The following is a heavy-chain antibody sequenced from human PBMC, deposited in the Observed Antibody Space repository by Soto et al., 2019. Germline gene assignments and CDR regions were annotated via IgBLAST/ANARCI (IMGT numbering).Heavy chain of an antibody. CDR1: GGTFSSYT. CDR3: ARGYCSGGSCYRFDY. CDR2: IIPILGIA. V-gene: IGHV1-69*02. D-gene: IGHD2-15*01. J-gene: IGHJ4*02. Sequence: QVQLVQSGAEVKKPGSSVKVSCKASGGTFSSYTISWVRQAPGQGLEWMGRIIPILGIANYAQKFQGRVTITADKSTSTAYIELSSLRSEDTAVYYCARGYCSGGSCYRFDYWGQGTLVTVSS.